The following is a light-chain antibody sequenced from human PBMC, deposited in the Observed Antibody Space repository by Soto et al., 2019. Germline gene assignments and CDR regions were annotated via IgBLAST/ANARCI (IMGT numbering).Light chain of an antibody. Sequence: EIVMTQSPATLAVSPGERATLSCRASQSVSSDLAWYQQKPGQAPRLLIYGASTWATGIPARFSGSGSGTEFTLTISNLQSEDFAVYYCQQYYKWPPLTFGGGTKVEI. V-gene: IGKV3-15*01. CDR2: GAS. J-gene: IGKJ4*01. CDR1: QSVSSD. CDR3: QQYYKWPPLT.